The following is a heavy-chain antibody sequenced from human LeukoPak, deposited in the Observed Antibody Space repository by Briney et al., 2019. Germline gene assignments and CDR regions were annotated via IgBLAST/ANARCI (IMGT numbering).Heavy chain of an antibody. CDR2: IYYSGST. CDR1: GGSISSYY. Sequence: SETLSLTCTASGGSISSYYWSWIRQPPGKGLEWIGYIYYSGSTNYNPSLKSRVTISVDTSKNQFSLKLSSVTAADTAVYYCARYYDSSEIFDYWGQGTLVTVSS. CDR3: ARYYDSSEIFDY. D-gene: IGHD3-22*01. V-gene: IGHV4-59*01. J-gene: IGHJ4*02.